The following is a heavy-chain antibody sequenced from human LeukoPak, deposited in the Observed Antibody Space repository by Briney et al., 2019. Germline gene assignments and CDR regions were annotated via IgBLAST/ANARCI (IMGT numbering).Heavy chain of an antibody. CDR2: IYTSGTT. Sequence: SETLSLTCTASGGSITSGSYYWSWIRQPAGKGLGWIGRIYTSGTTNYNPSLKSRVTISVNTSKNHFSLRPIAAAAADTAVYYCERDLGSSLSPGYWGQGTLVTVSS. CDR3: ERDLGSSLSPGY. CDR1: GGSITSGSYY. V-gene: IGHV4-61*02. D-gene: IGHD6-6*01. J-gene: IGHJ4*02.